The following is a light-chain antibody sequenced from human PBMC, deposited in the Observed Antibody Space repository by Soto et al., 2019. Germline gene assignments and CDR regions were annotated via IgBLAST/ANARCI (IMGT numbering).Light chain of an antibody. Sequence: EIVMTQSPATLSVSPGERATLSCRASQSISSNLAWYQQKPGQAPRLLIYGASTRATGIPARFSGSGSGTEFTLTISGLQSEDFAVYCCQQYSNWPYTFGQGTKLEIK. CDR3: QQYSNWPYT. V-gene: IGKV3-15*01. CDR2: GAS. J-gene: IGKJ2*01. CDR1: QSISSN.